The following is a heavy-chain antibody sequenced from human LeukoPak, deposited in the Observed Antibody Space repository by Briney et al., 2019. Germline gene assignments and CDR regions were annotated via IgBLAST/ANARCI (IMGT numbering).Heavy chain of an antibody. CDR2: IIPILGTA. D-gene: IGHD3-9*01. Sequence: GASVKVSCKASGGTFSSYAISWVRQAPGQGLEWMGGIIPILGTANYAQKFQGRVTITTDESTSTAYMELSSLRSEDTAVYYCARGGYDILTGYYWGQGTLVTVSS. CDR3: ARGGYDILTGYY. CDR1: GGTFSSYA. V-gene: IGHV1-69*05. J-gene: IGHJ4*02.